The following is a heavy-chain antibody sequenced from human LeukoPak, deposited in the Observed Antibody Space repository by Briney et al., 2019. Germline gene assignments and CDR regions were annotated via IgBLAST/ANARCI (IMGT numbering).Heavy chain of an antibody. D-gene: IGHD6-6*01. V-gene: IGHV2-70*11. CDR1: GFSLSTSGMC. J-gene: IGHJ6*02. Sequence: SGPALVKPTQTLTLTCTFSGFSLSTSGMCVSWIRQPPGKALEWLARIDWDDDKYYSTSLKTRLTISKDTSKNQVVLTMTNMDPVDTATYYCARISGQLVPHYYYGMDVWGQGTTVTVSS. CDR3: ARISGQLVPHYYYGMDV. CDR2: IDWDDDK.